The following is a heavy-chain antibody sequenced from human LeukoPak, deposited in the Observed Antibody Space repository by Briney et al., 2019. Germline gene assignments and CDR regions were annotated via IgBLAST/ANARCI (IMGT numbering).Heavy chain of an antibody. CDR2: IKSKTDGGTT. D-gene: IGHD4-11*01. Sequence: GGSLRLSRAASGFTFSNAWMSWVRQASGRGLEGVGRIKSKTDGGTTDYAAPVKGRFTISRDDSKNTLYLQMNSLKTEDTAVYYCTTLIGDYPADYWGQGTLVTVSS. V-gene: IGHV3-15*01. CDR1: GFTFSNAW. J-gene: IGHJ4*02. CDR3: TTLIGDYPADY.